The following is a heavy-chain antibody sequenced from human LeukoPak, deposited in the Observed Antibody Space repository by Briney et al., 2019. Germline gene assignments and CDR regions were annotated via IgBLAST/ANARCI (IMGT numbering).Heavy chain of an antibody. J-gene: IGHJ4*02. D-gene: IGHD3-3*01. CDR1: GGSISSSSYY. CDR2: INYSWTT. CDR3: AGLYYDFWSGYPSSFDY. Sequence: SETLSLTCTVSGGSISSSSYYWGWIRHPPEKRPPITGSINYSWTTYNKPSLKSRYTISVDTSKNQFSLKLSSVTAADTAVYYCAGLYYDFWSGYPSSFDYWGQGTLVTVSS. V-gene: IGHV4-39*01.